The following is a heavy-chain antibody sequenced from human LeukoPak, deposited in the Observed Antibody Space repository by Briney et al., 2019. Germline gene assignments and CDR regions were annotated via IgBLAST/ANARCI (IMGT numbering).Heavy chain of an antibody. J-gene: IGHJ4*02. Sequence: KPSETLSLTCAVYGGSFSGYYWSWIRQPPGTGLEWIGEINHSGSTNYNPSLKSRVTISVDTSKNQFSLKLSSVTAADTAVYYCASGLKYYYGSGSYFWGQGTLVTVSS. CDR2: INHSGST. D-gene: IGHD3-10*01. CDR1: GGSFSGYY. CDR3: ASGLKYYYGSGSYF. V-gene: IGHV4-34*01.